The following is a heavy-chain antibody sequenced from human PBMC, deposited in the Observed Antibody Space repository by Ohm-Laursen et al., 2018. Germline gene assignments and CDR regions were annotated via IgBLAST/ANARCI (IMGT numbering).Heavy chain of an antibody. J-gene: IGHJ5*02. CDR1: GGSIAGSAYY. D-gene: IGHD3-16*01. Sequence: SQTLSLTCTVSGGSIAGSAYYWSWIRLHPGRGLEWIGSISHSGSTFHNPSLKSRVTMVVDTSKNQFSLKLSFVTAADTAVYYCARVTGPPTSWGWFDPWGQGTLVTVSS. CDR2: ISHSGST. CDR3: ARVTGPPTSWGWFDP. V-gene: IGHV4-31*03.